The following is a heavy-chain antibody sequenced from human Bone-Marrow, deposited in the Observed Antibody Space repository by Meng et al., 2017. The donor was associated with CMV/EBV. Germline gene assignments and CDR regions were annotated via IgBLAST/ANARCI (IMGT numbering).Heavy chain of an antibody. Sequence: GGSLRLSCAASGFTFRNHAMSWFRQAPGKGLEWVSIMYSAGGNIYYADSVKGRFTISRDNSKNTLYLQMNSLRAEDTAVYYCARRIQPYYFDYWGQGTLVTGSS. J-gene: IGHJ4*02. D-gene: IGHD5-18*01. CDR3: ARRIQPYYFDY. V-gene: IGHV3-23*03. CDR1: GFTFRNHA. CDR2: MYSAGGNI.